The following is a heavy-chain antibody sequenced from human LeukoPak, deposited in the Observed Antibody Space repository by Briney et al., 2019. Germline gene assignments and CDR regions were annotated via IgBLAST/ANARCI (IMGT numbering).Heavy chain of an antibody. V-gene: IGHV4-59*01. CDR3: AREANYYGSGSYFEGTFDY. J-gene: IGHJ4*02. CDR1: GASISNSY. D-gene: IGHD3-10*01. Sequence: SETLSLTCTVSGASISNSYWSWIRQPPGKGLEWIAYIYYSGSSGSKNYNPSLKSRVTISVDTSKNEFSLKLTSVTAADTAVYYCAREANYYGSGSYFEGTFDYWGQGSLVTVSS. CDR2: IYYSGSSGSK.